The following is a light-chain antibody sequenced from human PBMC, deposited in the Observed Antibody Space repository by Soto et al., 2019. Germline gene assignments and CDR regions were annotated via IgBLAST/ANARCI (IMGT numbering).Light chain of an antibody. Sequence: DIQLTQSPSLLSASIGDRVTITCRASHDISTFLAWYQQKPGKAPKLLIYAASSLQSGVPSRFSGSGSGTDFTLTISSLQPEDFATYYCQQSYSTLYTFGQGTNLEIK. CDR2: AAS. V-gene: IGKV1-39*01. J-gene: IGKJ2*01. CDR3: QQSYSTLYT. CDR1: HDISTF.